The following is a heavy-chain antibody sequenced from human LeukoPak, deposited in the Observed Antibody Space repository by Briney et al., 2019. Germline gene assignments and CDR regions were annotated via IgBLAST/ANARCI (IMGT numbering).Heavy chain of an antibody. CDR1: GYRFTSYC. J-gene: IGHJ4*02. CDR2: IYPGDSDT. CDR3: ARHGSPHPISVSYGDY. V-gene: IGHV5-51*01. Sequence: GESLKISCKGSGYRFTSYCIGWVRQMPGKGLEWMGIIYPGDSDTRYSPSFQGQVTISADKSISTAYLQWSSLKASDTAMYYCARHGSPHPISVSYGDYWGQGTLVTVSS. D-gene: IGHD1-26*01.